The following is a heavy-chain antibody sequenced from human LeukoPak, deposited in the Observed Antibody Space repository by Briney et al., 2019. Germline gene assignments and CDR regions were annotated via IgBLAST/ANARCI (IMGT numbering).Heavy chain of an antibody. CDR3: ATASPSFYYGSGSQYFDY. V-gene: IGHV4-31*03. Sequence: SQTLSLTCTVSGGFISSGGYCWNWIRQHPGKGLEWIGYIYYSGSTYYNPSLKSRLTISVDTSKNQFSLKLTSLTAADTAVYYCATASPSFYYGSGSQYFDYWGQGTLVTVSS. CDR2: IYYSGST. CDR1: GGFISSGGYC. J-gene: IGHJ4*02. D-gene: IGHD3-10*01.